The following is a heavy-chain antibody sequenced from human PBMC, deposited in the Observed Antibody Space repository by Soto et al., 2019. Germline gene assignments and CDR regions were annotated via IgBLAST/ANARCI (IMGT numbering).Heavy chain of an antibody. D-gene: IGHD3-22*01. CDR3: ARVRNYYDSSGYSPWFDP. Sequence: PSETLSLTCTVSGGSISSGDYYWSWIRQPPGKGLEWIGYIYYSGSTYYNPSLKSRVTISVDTSKNQFSLKLSSVTAADTAGYYCARVRNYYDSSGYSPWFDPWGQGTLLTVSS. CDR1: GGSISSGDYY. CDR2: IYYSGST. V-gene: IGHV4-30-4*01. J-gene: IGHJ5*02.